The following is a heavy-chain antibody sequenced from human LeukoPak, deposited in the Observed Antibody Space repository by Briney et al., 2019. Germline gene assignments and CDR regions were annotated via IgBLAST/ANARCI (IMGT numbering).Heavy chain of an antibody. Sequence: GGSLRLSCAASGFTFSSYSMNWVRQAPGKGLEWVSSISSSSSYIYYADSVKGRFTISRDNAKNSLYLQMNSLRAEDTALYYCARTSDGNWFDPWGQGTLVTVSS. D-gene: IGHD1-26*01. CDR1: GFTFSSYS. CDR2: ISSSSSYI. J-gene: IGHJ5*02. CDR3: ARTSDGNWFDP. V-gene: IGHV3-21*04.